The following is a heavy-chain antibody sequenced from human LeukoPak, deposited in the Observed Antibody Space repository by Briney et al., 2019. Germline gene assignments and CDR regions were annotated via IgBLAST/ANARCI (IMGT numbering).Heavy chain of an antibody. CDR3: AKAELGVDTFFDY. V-gene: IGHV3-23*01. D-gene: IGHD3-3*01. CDR2: LSGSGAGT. J-gene: IGHJ4*02. Sequence: GGSLRLSCAASGFTFSDAWMSWVRQAPGRGLEWVATLSGSGAGTYYSDSVQGRFTISRDNSKRTLSLQMNSLRAEDTAFYYCAKAELGVDTFFDYWGQGTLVTVSS. CDR1: GFTFSDA.